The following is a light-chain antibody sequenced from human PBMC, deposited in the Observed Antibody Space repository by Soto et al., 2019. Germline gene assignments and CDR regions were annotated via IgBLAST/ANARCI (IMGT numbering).Light chain of an antibody. Sequence: IQLTQSPSSLSASVGDRVTITCRASQGISSYLAWYQQKPGKAPKLLIYAASNLQSGVPSRFSGSRSGPDFTLTISSLQPEDFATYYCQQSYSSPPTFGQGTKVDIK. CDR3: QQSYSSPPT. CDR1: QGISSY. J-gene: IGKJ1*01. CDR2: AAS. V-gene: IGKV1-39*01.